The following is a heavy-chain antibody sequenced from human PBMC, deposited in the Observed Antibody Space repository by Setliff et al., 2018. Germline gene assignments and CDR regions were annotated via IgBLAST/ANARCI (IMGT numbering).Heavy chain of an antibody. J-gene: IGHJ4*02. Sequence: LRLSCAASRFTFSTYRMHWVRQAPGKGLEWVAVILDDGVKKYHADSVKGRFTISRDNSKNTLYLQMNSLRPEDTAVYYCARTCSGSGCYAGLESWGQGTPVTVSS. V-gene: IGHV3-30*03. CDR2: ILDDGVKK. CDR1: RFTFSTYR. CDR3: ARTCSGSGCYAGLES. D-gene: IGHD2-15*01.